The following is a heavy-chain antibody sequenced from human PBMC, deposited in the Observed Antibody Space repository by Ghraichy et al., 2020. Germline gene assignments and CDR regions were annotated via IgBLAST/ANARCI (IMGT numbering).Heavy chain of an antibody. J-gene: IGHJ6*02. CDR2: INHSGST. CDR1: GGSFSGYY. CDR3: ARRRVYYYGSGSYSQQNSRDYGMDV. D-gene: IGHD3-10*01. V-gene: IGHV4-34*01. Sequence: SETLSLTCAVYGGSFSGYYWSWIRQPPGKGLEWIGEINHSGSTNYNPSLKSRVTISVDTSKNQFSLKLSSVTAADTAVYYCARRRVYYYGSGSYSQQNSRDYGMDVWGQGTTVTVSS.